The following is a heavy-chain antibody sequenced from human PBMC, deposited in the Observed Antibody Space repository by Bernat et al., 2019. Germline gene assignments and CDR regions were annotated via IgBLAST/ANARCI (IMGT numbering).Heavy chain of an antibody. CDR2: VHPSNSAT. CDR3: ARHNIWGFDY. D-gene: IGHD7-27*01. V-gene: IGHV5-51*01. J-gene: IGHJ4*02. CDR1: GYSFTNYW. Sequence: EVQLVQSGAEVKKPGESLKISCQVSGYSFTNYWIGWVRQMPGEGLEWMAIVHPSNSATRYNPSFQGHVTISADKSISTAYLQWSSLKASDTAIYYCARHNIWGFDYWDQGTLVTVSS.